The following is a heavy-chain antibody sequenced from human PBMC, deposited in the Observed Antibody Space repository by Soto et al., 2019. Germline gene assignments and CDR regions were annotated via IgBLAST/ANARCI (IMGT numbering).Heavy chain of an antibody. Sequence: QVQLQESGPGLVKPSETLSLTCTLSGXPITXXXXXXTWXRQHPAKGLEWIGYIYYSGVTYYNPSXXXXAXXXVXXXXXXXXXXXXXXXXXXTXXXXXAXDLRGRRSGRFDPWGQGTLVTVSS. J-gene: IGHJ5*02. D-gene: IGHD3-10*01. V-gene: IGHV4-31*01. CDR2: IYYSGVT. CDR3: AXDLRGRRSGRFDP. CDR1: GXPITXXXXX.